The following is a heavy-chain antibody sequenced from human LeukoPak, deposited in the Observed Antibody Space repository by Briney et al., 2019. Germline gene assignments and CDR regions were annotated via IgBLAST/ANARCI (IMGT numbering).Heavy chain of an antibody. CDR1: GGTFSSYA. CDR3: ARDGASTMIVVGEAYDPGY. D-gene: IGHD3-22*01. Sequence: GASVKVSCKASGGTFSSYAISWVRQAPGQGLEWMGRIIPILGIANYAQKFQGRVTITADKSTSTAYMELSSLRSEDTAVYYCARDGASTMIVVGEAYDPGYWGQGTLVTVSS. J-gene: IGHJ4*02. CDR2: IIPILGIA. V-gene: IGHV1-69*04.